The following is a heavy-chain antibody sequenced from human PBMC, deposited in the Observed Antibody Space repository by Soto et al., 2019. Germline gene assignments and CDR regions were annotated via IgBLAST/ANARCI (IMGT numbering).Heavy chain of an antibody. CDR1: GGSISSNNW. J-gene: IGHJ6*02. Sequence: SETLSLTCAVSGGSISSNNWWSWVRQPPGKGLEWIGEIYHSGSTNYNPSLKSRVTISVDKSKNQFSLKLSSVTAADTAVYYCARKYHDILTGYYYYGMDVWGQGTTVTVS. CDR3: ARKYHDILTGYYYYGMDV. D-gene: IGHD3-9*01. CDR2: IYHSGST. V-gene: IGHV4-4*02.